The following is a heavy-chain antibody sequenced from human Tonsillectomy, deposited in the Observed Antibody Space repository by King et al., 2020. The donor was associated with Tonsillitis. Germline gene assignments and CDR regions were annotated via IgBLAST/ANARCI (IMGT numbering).Heavy chain of an antibody. CDR3: ARDSTDYSYYYYMDV. CDR2: ISYYGSNN. J-gene: IGHJ6*03. D-gene: IGHD2-21*02. V-gene: IGHV3-30*17. CDR1: GFTFSSYA. Sequence: VQLVESGGGVVQPGRSLRLSCAASGFTFSSYAMHWVRQAPGKGLEWVAVISYYGSNNYYADTVKGRFTISRDNSKNTLYLQMNSLRAEDTAVYYCARDSTDYSYYYYMDVWGKGTTVTVSS.